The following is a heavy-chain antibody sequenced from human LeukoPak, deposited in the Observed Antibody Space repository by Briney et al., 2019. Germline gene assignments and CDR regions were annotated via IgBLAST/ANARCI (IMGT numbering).Heavy chain of an antibody. D-gene: IGHD1-20*01. V-gene: IGHV1-69*13. J-gene: IGHJ4*02. Sequence: SVQVSCKASGGTFSSYAISWVRQAPGQGLEWMGGIIPILGTANYAQKFQGRVTITADESTSTAYMELSSLRSEDTAVYYCARDRLRITGTPDMDYWGQGTLVTVSS. CDR1: GGTFSSYA. CDR3: ARDRLRITGTPDMDY. CDR2: IIPILGTA.